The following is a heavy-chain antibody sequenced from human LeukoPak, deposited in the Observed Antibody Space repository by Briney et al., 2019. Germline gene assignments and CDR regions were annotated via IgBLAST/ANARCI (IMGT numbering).Heavy chain of an antibody. CDR3: ARVRVVVPAANPHYYYYMDV. CDR2: IYTSGST. CDR1: GGPISSYY. J-gene: IGHJ6*03. D-gene: IGHD2-2*01. Sequence: SETLSLTCTVSGGPISSYYWSWIRQPAGKGLEWIGRIYTSGSTNYNPSLKSRVTMSVDTSKNQFSLKLSSVTAADTAVYYCARVRVVVPAANPHYYYYMDVWGKGTTVTVSS. V-gene: IGHV4-4*07.